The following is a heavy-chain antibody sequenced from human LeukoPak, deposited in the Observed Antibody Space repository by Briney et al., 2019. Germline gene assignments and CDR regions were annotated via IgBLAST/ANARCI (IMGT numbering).Heavy chain of an antibody. CDR3: ARDRDGYNGGDY. D-gene: IGHD5-24*01. CDR1: GYTFTSYG. CDR2: ISAFSGNT. Sequence: ASVKVTCKASGYTFTSYGISWGRQAPGQGLEWMGWISAFSGNTNDAQRFQGRVTMTTDTSTSTAYMELRSLRSDDTAVYYCARDRDGYNGGDYWGQGTLVTVSS. V-gene: IGHV1-18*01. J-gene: IGHJ4*02.